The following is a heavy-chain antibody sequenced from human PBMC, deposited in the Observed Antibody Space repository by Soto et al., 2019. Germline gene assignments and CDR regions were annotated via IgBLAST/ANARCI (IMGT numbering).Heavy chain of an antibody. J-gene: IGHJ6*02. CDR2: ISHDGKNK. D-gene: IGHD3-3*01. Sequence: GSLRLSCGASGFSFKNYGIHWVRQTPRRGLEWVAFISHDGKNKQYVDSAKGRFTISRDNSKNTLYLQMNSLRVEDTAVYFCAKDWRWEQPIYGMNVWGPGTTVTVSS. CDR1: GFSFKNYG. CDR3: AKDWRWEQPIYGMNV. V-gene: IGHV3-30*18.